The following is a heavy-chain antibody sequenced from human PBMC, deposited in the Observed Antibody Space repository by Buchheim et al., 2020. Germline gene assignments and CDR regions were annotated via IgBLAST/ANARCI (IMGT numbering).Heavy chain of an antibody. V-gene: IGHV3-7*01. CDR2: IKQDGSEK. CDR3: ARDHGAMIVVVTLRGGWFDP. Sequence: EVQLVESGGGLAQPGGSLRLSCAASGFTFSSYWMSWVRQAPGKGLEWVANIKQDGSEKYYVDSVKGRFTISRDNAKNSLYLQMNSLRAEDTAVYYCARDHGAMIVVVTLRGGWFDPWGQGTL. CDR1: GFTFSSYW. J-gene: IGHJ5*02. D-gene: IGHD3-22*01.